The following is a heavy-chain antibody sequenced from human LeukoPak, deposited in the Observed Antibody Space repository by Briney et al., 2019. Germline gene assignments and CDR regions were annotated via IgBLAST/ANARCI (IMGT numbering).Heavy chain of an antibody. CDR1: GFTFSSYW. Sequence: GGSLRLSCAASGFTFSSYWVSWVRQAPGKGLEWVANIKQDGGEKCYVDSVKGRFTISRDNAKNSLYLQMNSLRAEDTAVYYCARGPYYDFWSGYYTADYWGQGTLVTVSS. CDR3: ARGPYYDFWSGYYTADY. J-gene: IGHJ4*02. CDR2: IKQDGGEK. V-gene: IGHV3-7*01. D-gene: IGHD3-3*01.